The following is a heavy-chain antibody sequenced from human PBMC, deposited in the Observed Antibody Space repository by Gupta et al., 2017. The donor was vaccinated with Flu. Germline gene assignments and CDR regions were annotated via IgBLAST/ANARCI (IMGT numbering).Heavy chain of an antibody. D-gene: IGHD2-2*01. CDR3: ARDSQVPAADTYYYYGMDV. Sequence: QVQLVQSGAEVKKPGSSVKVSCKASGGTFSSYTISWVRQAPGQGLEWMGRIIPILGITNYAQKFQGRVTITADKSTSTAYMELSSLRSEDTAVYYCARDSQVPAADTYYYYGMDVWGQGTTVTVSS. J-gene: IGHJ6*02. CDR2: IIPILGIT. V-gene: IGHV1-69*08. CDR1: GGTFSSYT.